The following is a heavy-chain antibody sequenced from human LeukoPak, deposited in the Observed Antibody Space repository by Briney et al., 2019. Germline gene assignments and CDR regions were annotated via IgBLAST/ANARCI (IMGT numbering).Heavy chain of an antibody. CDR2: VNPTLGIA. J-gene: IGHJ4*02. D-gene: IGHD3-9*01. Sequence: SVRVSCKASGDTFSRYSFIWVRQAPGQGLEWLGRVNPTLGIANYAQKFQVRVSITADTSTNTAYMELSSLTSEDTGVYYCAGEYDDISHWGQGTLVTVAS. V-gene: IGHV1-69*02. CDR3: AGEYDDISH. CDR1: GDTFSRYS.